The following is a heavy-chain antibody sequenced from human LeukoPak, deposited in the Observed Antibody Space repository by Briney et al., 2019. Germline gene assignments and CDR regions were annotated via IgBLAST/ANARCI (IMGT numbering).Heavy chain of an antibody. J-gene: IGHJ4*02. V-gene: IGHV4-4*07. CDR3: ARVGSGYDFFDY. CDR2: VYSSGST. D-gene: IGHD3/OR15-3a*01. Sequence: SDTLSLTCTVSGGAISGYYWSWIRQPAGKGLEWLGRVYSSGSTKYNPSLESRVTMSVDTSKNQFSLKLNFVTAADAAVYYCARVGSGYDFFDYWGQGTLVTVSS. CDR1: GGAISGYY.